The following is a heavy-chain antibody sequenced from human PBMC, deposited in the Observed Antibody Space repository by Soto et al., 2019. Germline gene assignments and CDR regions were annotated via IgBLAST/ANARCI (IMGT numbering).Heavy chain of an antibody. J-gene: IGHJ5*02. D-gene: IGHD3-10*01. CDR2: INVYNGNT. Sequence: QVQLVQSGGEVKKPGASVKVSCKASGYTFTNYGISWVRQAPGQGLEWMGWINVYNGNTKYAQKGQGGVTMTTDTSTSTAYMELRSLRSDDTAVYYCARGVGSGSYYNQYNWFDPWGQGTLVTVSS. CDR1: GYTFTNYG. V-gene: IGHV1-18*01. CDR3: ARGVGSGSYYNQYNWFDP.